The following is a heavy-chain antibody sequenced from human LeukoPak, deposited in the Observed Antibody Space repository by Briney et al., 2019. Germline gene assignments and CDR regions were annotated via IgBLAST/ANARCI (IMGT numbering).Heavy chain of an antibody. CDR1: VDSVPSNSAA. J-gene: IGHJ6*02. D-gene: IGHD5-12*01. V-gene: IGHV6-1*01. CDR3: ARNLPTCSGHDGYYYYGMDV. CDR2: TYYRSKWYN. Sequence: SQTLSLTCAMSVDSVPSNSAAWNWIRQSPSRGLQWLGRTYYRSKWYNDYAVSVKSRITINPDTSKNQFSLQLDSVTPEDTAVYYCARNLPTCSGHDGYYYYGMDVWGQGTTVTVSS.